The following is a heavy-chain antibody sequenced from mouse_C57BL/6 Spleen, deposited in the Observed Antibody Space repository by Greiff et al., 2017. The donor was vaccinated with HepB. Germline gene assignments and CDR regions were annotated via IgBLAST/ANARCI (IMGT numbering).Heavy chain of an antibody. Sequence: EVQLVESGGGLVKPGGSLKLSCAASGFNFSSYAMSWVRQTLEKRLEWVATISDGGSYTYYPDNVKGRFTISRDNAKNNLYLQMSHLKSEDTAMYYCAREEAWFAYWGQGTLVTVSA. CDR1: GFNFSSYA. V-gene: IGHV5-4*01. CDR3: AREEAWFAY. CDR2: ISDGGSYT. J-gene: IGHJ3*01.